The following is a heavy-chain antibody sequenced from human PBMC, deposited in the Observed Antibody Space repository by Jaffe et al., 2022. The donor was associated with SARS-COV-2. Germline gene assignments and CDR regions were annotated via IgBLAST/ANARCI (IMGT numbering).Heavy chain of an antibody. CDR2: IYAGGQI. CDR1: GFTISSNY. D-gene: IGHD6-6*01. Sequence: EVQLVESGGDLVQPGGSLRLSCAASGFTISSNYMNWVRQAPGKGLEWLSVIYAGGQIYYADSVKGRFTISRDNSKNTLFLQMNSLRTEDTAVYYCARGAASIARRSFDYWGQGTLVTVSS. J-gene: IGHJ4*02. V-gene: IGHV3-66*02. CDR3: ARGAASIARRSFDY.